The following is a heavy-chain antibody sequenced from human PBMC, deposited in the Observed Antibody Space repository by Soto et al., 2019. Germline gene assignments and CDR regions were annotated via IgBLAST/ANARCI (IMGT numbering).Heavy chain of an antibody. CDR3: AIVIFSSSSSINYYYYGMDG. CDR2: INHSGST. D-gene: IGHD6-6*01. Sequence: SETLSLTCAVYGGSFSGYYWSWIRQPPGKGLEWIGEINHSGSTNYNPSLKSRVTISVDTSKNQFSLKLSSVTAADTAVYYCAIVIFSSSSSINYYYYGMDGWGQGTTVTVS. CDR1: GGSFSGYY. J-gene: IGHJ6*02. V-gene: IGHV4-34*01.